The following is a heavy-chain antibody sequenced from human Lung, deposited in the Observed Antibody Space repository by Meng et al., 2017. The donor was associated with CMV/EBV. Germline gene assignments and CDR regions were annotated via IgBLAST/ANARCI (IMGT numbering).Heavy chain of an antibody. CDR1: GGSISSSSYY. Sequence: HLPPPESGPGLVRPSEPLSLTCTVSGGSISSSSYYWGWIRQPPGKGLEWIGSIYYSGSTYYNPSLKSRVTISVDTSKNQFSLKLSSVTAADTAVYYCARDTRRYGDFFDYWGQGTLVTVSS. J-gene: IGHJ4*02. CDR3: ARDTRRYGDFFDY. V-gene: IGHV4-39*07. CDR2: IYYSGST. D-gene: IGHD4-17*01.